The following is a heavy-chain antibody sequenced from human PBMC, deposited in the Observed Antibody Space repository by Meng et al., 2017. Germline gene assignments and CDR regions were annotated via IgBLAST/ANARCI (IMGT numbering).Heavy chain of an antibody. CDR2: MNPNSGNT. CDR1: GGTFSSYA. Sequence: ASVKVSCKASGGTFSSYAISWVRQATGQGLEWMGWMNPNSGNTGYAQKFQGRVTMTRNTSISTAYMELSSLRSEDTAVYYCARGLGRSNYDILTGFYIHMGFLGYWGQGTLATVSS. D-gene: IGHD3-9*01. J-gene: IGHJ4*02. CDR3: ARGLGRSNYDILTGFYIHMGFLGY. V-gene: IGHV1-8*02.